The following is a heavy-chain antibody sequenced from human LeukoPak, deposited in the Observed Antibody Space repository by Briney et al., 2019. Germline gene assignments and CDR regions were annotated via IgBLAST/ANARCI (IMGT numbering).Heavy chain of an antibody. D-gene: IGHD4-17*01. CDR3: ARRLGLQFQTTVATTAFRYYYYGMDV. V-gene: IGHV1-46*01. CDR2: INPSGGST. Sequence: SVKVSRKASGYTFTSYYMHWVRQPPRQGLEWMGIINPSGGSTSYAQKFQGRVTITRDTSTSTVYMELSSLRSEDTAVYYCARRLGLQFQTTVATTAFRYYYYGMDVWGQGTTVTVSS. CDR1: GYTFTSYY. J-gene: IGHJ6*02.